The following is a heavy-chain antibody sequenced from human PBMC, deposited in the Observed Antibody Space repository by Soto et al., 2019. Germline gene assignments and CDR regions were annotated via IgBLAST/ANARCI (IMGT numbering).Heavy chain of an antibody. V-gene: IGHV3-23*01. CDR3: AKGRASDCPGCTQDY. CDR2: VSGSGDST. CDR1: AFTFSSYA. D-gene: IGHD2-21*02. Sequence: EVQLLESGGGLAQPGGSLRLSCAASAFTFSSYAMSWVRQAPGKGLERVSAVSGSGDSTYYADSVKGRFTISRDNSKNTLYLQMNSLRAEDTAVYYCAKGRASDCPGCTQDYWGQGTLVTVSS. J-gene: IGHJ4*02.